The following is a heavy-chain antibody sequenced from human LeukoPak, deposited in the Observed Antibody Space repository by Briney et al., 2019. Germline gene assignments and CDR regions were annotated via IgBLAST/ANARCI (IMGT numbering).Heavy chain of an antibody. Sequence: ASVKVSCKASGGTFSSYAISWVRQAPGQGLEWMGGIIPIFGTANYAQKFQGRVTITADESTSTAYMELGSQRSEDTAVYYCARAYKLYYYYYMDVWGKGTTVTISS. CDR2: IIPIFGTA. D-gene: IGHD1-14*01. J-gene: IGHJ6*03. CDR3: ARAYKLYYYYYMDV. V-gene: IGHV1-69*13. CDR1: GGTFSSYA.